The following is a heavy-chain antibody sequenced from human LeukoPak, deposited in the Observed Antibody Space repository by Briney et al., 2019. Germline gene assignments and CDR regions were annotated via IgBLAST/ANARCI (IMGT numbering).Heavy chain of an antibody. CDR3: AKGGSPSSYYYGMDV. D-gene: IGHD2-15*01. CDR2: ISYDGSNK. V-gene: IGHV3-30*18. J-gene: IGHJ6*02. CDR1: GFTFSSYG. Sequence: GGSLRLSCAASGFTFSSYGMHWVRQAPGKGLEWVAVISYDGSNKYYADSVKGRFTISRDNSKNTLYLQMNSRRAEDTAVYYCAKGGSPSSYYYGMDVWGQGTTVTVSS.